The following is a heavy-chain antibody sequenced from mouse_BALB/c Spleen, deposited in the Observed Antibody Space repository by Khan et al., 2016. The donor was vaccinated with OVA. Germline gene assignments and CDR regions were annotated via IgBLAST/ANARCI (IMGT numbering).Heavy chain of an antibody. D-gene: IGHD2-14*01. CDR3: AKNYRYDVYFDY. CDR2: INPYNDDT. Sequence: VQLQQSGPELVKPGASVKMSCKASGYTFTSYVMHWLRQTPGQGLEWIGYINPYNDDTKYNEKFKGKATLTSDKSSSTAYMELSSLTSEDSAVYYCAKNYRYDVYFDYWGQGTTLTVSS. J-gene: IGHJ2*01. V-gene: IGHV1S136*01. CDR1: GYTFTSYV.